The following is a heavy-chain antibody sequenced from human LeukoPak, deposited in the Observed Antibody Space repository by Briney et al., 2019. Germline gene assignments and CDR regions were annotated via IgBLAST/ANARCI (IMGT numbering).Heavy chain of an antibody. CDR3: ARVLLVHDYYYAMDV. Sequence: GGSLRLSYAASGFIFSNYNMNWVRQAPGKGLEWVSSISSGSTYIYYADSLKGRFTISRDNAKNSLYLQMNSLRAEDTAVYYCARVLLVHDYYYAMDVWGQGTTVTVSS. D-gene: IGHD3-16*01. CDR1: GFIFSNYN. CDR2: ISSGSTYI. J-gene: IGHJ6*02. V-gene: IGHV3-21*01.